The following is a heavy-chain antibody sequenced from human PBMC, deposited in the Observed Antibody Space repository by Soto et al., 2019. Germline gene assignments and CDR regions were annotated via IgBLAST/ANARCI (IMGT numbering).Heavy chain of an antibody. Sequence: GESLKISCQASGYSFSNFWIAWVRQMPGKGLEWLGIIYPDDSETRYSPSFLGRVTISADKSIKTTYLQWSSLKASDTTIYFCASSVLVTSTMNYFDLWGQGTLVTVSS. V-gene: IGHV5-51*01. CDR2: IYPDDSET. J-gene: IGHJ4*02. CDR3: ASSVLVTSTMNYFDL. CDR1: GYSFSNFW. D-gene: IGHD3-3*02.